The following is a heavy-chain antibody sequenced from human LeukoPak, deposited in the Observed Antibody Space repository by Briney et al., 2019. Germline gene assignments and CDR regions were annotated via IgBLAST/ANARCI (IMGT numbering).Heavy chain of an antibody. D-gene: IGHD1-20*01. CDR2: IYYSGST. V-gene: IGHV4-61*08. CDR1: GGSISSGGYY. J-gene: IGHJ4*02. CDR3: ARVIAGTTPGVFPRFTQYFDY. Sequence: SETLSLTCTVSGGSISSGGYYWSWNRQPPGKGLEWIGYIYYSGSTNYNPSLKSRVTISVDTSKNQFSLKLSSVTAADTAVYYCARVIAGTTPGVFPRFTQYFDYWGQGTLVTVSS.